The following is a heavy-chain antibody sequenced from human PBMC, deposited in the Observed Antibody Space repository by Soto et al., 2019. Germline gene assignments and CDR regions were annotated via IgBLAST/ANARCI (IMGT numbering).Heavy chain of an antibody. Sequence: GGSLRLSCAASGFTFSSYGMHWVRQAPGKGLEWVAVISYDGSNKYYADSVKGRFTISRDNSKNTLYLQMNSLRAEDTAVYYCAKEGNRGYWGQGTLVTVSS. CDR2: ISYDGSNK. CDR1: GFTFSSYG. V-gene: IGHV3-30*18. J-gene: IGHJ4*02. CDR3: AKEGNRGY.